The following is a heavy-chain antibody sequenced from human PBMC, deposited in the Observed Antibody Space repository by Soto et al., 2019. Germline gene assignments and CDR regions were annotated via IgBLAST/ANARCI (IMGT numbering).Heavy chain of an antibody. J-gene: IGHJ4*02. V-gene: IGHV3-23*01. CDR1: GFTFTTHS. D-gene: IGHD3-22*01. CDR2: ISGGGEYT. CDR3: AKRDDSGAYPYYLDY. Sequence: PGASLRLSCAASGFTFTTHSMTCVRQAPGKGLEWVSSISGGGEYTYYADSVKGRFTISRDNSKNTLFLQMSSLRAEDTAVYYCAKRDDSGAYPYYLDYWGQGT.